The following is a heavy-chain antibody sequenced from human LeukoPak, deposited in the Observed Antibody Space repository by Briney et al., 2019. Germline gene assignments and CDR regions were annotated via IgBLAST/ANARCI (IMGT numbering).Heavy chain of an antibody. CDR3: AREGYGGTSDAFDI. Sequence: GGSLRLSCATSGFTFSSYELDWVRQAPGKGLEWVSYISSSGSIYYADSVKGRFTISRDNAKNSLYLQMNSLRAEDTAVYYCAREGYGGTSDAFDIWGQGAMVTVSS. D-gene: IGHD4-23*01. V-gene: IGHV3-48*03. J-gene: IGHJ3*02. CDR2: ISSSGSI. CDR1: GFTFSSYE.